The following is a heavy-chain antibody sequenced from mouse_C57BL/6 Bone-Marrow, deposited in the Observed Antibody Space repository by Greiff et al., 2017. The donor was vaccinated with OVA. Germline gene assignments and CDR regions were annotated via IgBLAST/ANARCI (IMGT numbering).Heavy chain of an antibody. CDR3: ARQYYGSSYY. CDR1: GFTFSSYG. J-gene: IGHJ2*01. Sequence: EVHLVESGGDLVKPGGSLKLSCAASGFTFSSYGMSWVRQTPDQGLEWVATISRGGSYTYYPDSVKGRFTISRDNANNTLYLQMSSLKSEDTAMYYCARQYYGSSYYWGQGTTLTVSS. D-gene: IGHD1-1*01. CDR2: ISRGGSYT. V-gene: IGHV5-6*01.